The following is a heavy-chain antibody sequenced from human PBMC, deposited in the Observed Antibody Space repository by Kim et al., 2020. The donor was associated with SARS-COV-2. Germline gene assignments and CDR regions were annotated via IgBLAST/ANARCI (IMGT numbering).Heavy chain of an antibody. D-gene: IGHD1-26*01. CDR3: ARDQELLIDY. CDR2: ISSSSSYI. J-gene: IGHJ4*02. Sequence: GGSLRLSCAASGFTFSIYSMNWVRQAPGKGLEWVSSISSSSSYIYYADSVKGRFTISRDNAKNSLYLQMNSLRAEDTAVYYCARDQELLIDYWGQGTLVTVSS. CDR1: GFTFSIYS. V-gene: IGHV3-21*01.